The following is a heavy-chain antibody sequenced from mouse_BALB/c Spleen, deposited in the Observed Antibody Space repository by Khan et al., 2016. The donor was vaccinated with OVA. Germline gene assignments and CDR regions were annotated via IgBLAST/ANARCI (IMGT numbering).Heavy chain of an antibody. Sequence: QIQLVQSGAELARPGASVKMSCKASGYTFTSYTIHWIKERPGQGLEWIGYINPSNGYTNYNQRFKDKATLTTDKSSTTAYLQLSSLTSDDSAVXDGVRDGAYHRNDGWFAYWGQGTRVTVSA. D-gene: IGHD2-14*01. J-gene: IGHJ3*01. CDR2: INPSNGYT. CDR3: VRDGAYHRNDGWFAY. CDR1: GYTFTSYT. V-gene: IGHV1-4*01.